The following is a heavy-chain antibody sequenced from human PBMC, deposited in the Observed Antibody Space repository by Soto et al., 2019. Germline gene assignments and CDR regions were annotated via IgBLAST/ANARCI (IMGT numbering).Heavy chain of an antibody. J-gene: IGHJ4*02. V-gene: IGHV4-30-2*06. CDR2: IGHLDTT. CDR1: GFAITCGGYS. Sequence: PSETLSLTCRVSGFAITCGGYSWIWILQSPEKGLEWLVYIGHLDTTYYNPSFKSRLSLSIDSTSNQFSLSLSSMTSADTAVYYRTRGGGYDSFDFWAKGIQVTVS. CDR3: TRGGGYDSFDF. D-gene: IGHD2-15*01.